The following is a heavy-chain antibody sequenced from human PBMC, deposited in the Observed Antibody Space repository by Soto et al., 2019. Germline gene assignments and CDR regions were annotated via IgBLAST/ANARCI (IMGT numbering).Heavy chain of an antibody. Sequence: SETLSLTCSVSGVSITSYYWSWIRQSAGGGLEWMGRINTDGLSTYSPSFKSRLTMSLDTSKNQVSLRLISVTAADTAVYFCARVPVAVAATEDYYGLDVWGQGTTVTVSS. D-gene: IGHD2-15*01. J-gene: IGHJ6*02. CDR1: GVSITSYY. CDR2: INTDGLS. CDR3: ARVPVAVAATEDYYGLDV. V-gene: IGHV4-4*07.